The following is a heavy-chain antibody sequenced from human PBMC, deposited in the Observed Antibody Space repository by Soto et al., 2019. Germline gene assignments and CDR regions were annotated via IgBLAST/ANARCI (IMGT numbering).Heavy chain of an antibody. D-gene: IGHD1-7*01. CDR2: IYYSGST. V-gene: IGHV4-59*01. CDR3: ARRLNNWNSEWFDP. Sequence: SETLSLTCTVSGGSISSYYWSWIRHPPGKGLEWIGYIYYSGSTNYNPSLKSRVTISVDTSKNQFSLKLSSVTAADTAVYYCARRLNNWNSEWFDPWGQGTLVTVSS. CDR1: GGSISSYY. J-gene: IGHJ5*02.